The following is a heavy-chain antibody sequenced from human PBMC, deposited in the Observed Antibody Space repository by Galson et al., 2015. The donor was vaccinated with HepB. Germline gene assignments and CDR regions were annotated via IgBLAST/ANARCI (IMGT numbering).Heavy chain of an antibody. CDR1: GYTFTGYY. CDR3: AREGHGICSGGSCYGYLDY. D-gene: IGHD2-15*01. J-gene: IGHJ4*02. CDR2: INPNSGGT. Sequence: SVKVSCKASGYTFTGYYMHWVRQAPGQGLEWMGWINPNSGGTNYAQKFQGWVTMTRDTSISTAYMELSRLRSDDTAVYYCAREGHGICSGGSCYGYLDYWGQGTLVTVSS. V-gene: IGHV1-2*04.